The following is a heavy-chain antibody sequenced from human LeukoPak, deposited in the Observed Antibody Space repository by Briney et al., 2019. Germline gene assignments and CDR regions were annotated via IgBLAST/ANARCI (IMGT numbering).Heavy chain of an antibody. CDR3: AKVPNSGNYYYFDY. V-gene: IGHV3-23*01. CDR1: GFTFSTYA. Sequence: GASLRLSCAAFGFTFSTYAMSWVRQAPGKGLEWVSAISGSGTNTYYADSVKGRFTISRDNSKNTLYLQMNSLRAEDTAVYFCAKVPNSGNYYYFDYWGQGTPVTVSS. CDR2: ISGSGTNT. D-gene: IGHD1-26*01. J-gene: IGHJ4*02.